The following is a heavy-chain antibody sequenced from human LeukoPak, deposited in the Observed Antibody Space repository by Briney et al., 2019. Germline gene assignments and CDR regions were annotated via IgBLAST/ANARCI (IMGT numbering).Heavy chain of an antibody. Sequence: GGSLRLSCAASGFTFSSYGMHWVRQATGKGLEWVSAIGTAGDTDYPGSVKGRFTISRENAKNSLYLQMNSLRAGDTAVYYCARGMRVVPAAMDNWFDPWGQGTLVTVSS. CDR2: IGTAGDT. J-gene: IGHJ5*02. CDR1: GFTFSSYG. CDR3: ARGMRVVPAAMDNWFDP. D-gene: IGHD2-2*01. V-gene: IGHV3-13*01.